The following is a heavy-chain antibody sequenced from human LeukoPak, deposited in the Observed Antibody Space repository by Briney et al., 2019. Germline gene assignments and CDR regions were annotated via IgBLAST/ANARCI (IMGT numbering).Heavy chain of an antibody. V-gene: IGHV3-20*04. Sequence: GGSLRLSCTAFGSAFDEHGMSWVRQVPGKGREWVAGINWSGGSTGYADPLRGRFTISRDNDKNSLYLQMDSLRAEDTALYYCARAPISSPFYFDFWGQGTLVTVSS. D-gene: IGHD2-2*01. CDR1: GSAFDEHG. CDR2: INWSGGST. CDR3: ARAPISSPFYFDF. J-gene: IGHJ4*02.